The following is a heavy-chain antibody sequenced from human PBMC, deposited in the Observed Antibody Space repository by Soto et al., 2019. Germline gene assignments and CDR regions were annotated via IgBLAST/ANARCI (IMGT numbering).Heavy chain of an antibody. J-gene: IGHJ6*02. CDR1: GFTFSSYA. CDR3: ARAGIAAPGIEYGMDV. V-gene: IGHV3-30-3*01. CDR2: ISYDGSNK. Sequence: GGSLRLSCAASGFTFSSYAMHWVRQAPGKGLEWVAVISYDGSNKYYADSVKDRLTISRDNSKTTLYLQINSLRAEDTAVYFCARAGIAAPGIEYGMDVWGQGTTVTVSS. D-gene: IGHD6-13*01.